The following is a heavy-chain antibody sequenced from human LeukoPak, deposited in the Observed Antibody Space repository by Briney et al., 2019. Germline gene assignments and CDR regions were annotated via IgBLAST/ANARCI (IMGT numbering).Heavy chain of an antibody. V-gene: IGHV3-30-3*01. J-gene: IGHJ4*02. Sequence: GRSLRLSCAASGFTFSSYAMHWVRQAPGKGLEWVAVISYDGSNKYYADSVKGRFTISRDNSKNTLYLQMNSLRAEDTAVYYCARDPAYYYDSSGPDYWGQGTLVTVSS. CDR3: ARDPAYYYDSSGPDY. CDR1: GFTFSSYA. D-gene: IGHD3-22*01. CDR2: ISYDGSNK.